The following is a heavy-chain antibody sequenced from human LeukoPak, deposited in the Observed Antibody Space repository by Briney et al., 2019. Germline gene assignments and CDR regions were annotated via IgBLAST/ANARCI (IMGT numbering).Heavy chain of an antibody. CDR3: AKVETAAAATLRGFDY. Sequence: GGSLRLSCAASGFTFSSYAMSWVRQAPGKGLEWVSSIGGSGGSTYYADSVKGRFTISRDNSKNTLYLQMNSLRAEDTAVYYCAKVETAAAATLRGFDYWGQGALVTVSS. CDR1: GFTFSSYA. V-gene: IGHV3-23*01. D-gene: IGHD6-13*01. CDR2: IGGSGGST. J-gene: IGHJ4*02.